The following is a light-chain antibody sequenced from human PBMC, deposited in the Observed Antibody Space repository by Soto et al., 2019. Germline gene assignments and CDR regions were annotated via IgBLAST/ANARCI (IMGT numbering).Light chain of an antibody. CDR3: CSYAVGDSFN. Sequence: QSALPQPASLSGSPGHSVTISCIGTSSDLGTFNYVSWHQQRPGKAPRLIIYDVFQRPSGVPDRFSASKSGITASLTISGLQAEDEADYYSCSYAVGDSFNFGGGTKVTVL. CDR1: SSDLGTFNY. CDR2: DVF. V-gene: IGLV2-11*01. J-gene: IGLJ2*01.